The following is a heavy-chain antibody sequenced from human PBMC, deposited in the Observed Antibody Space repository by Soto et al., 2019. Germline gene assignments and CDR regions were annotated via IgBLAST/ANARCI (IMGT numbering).Heavy chain of an antibody. CDR1: GFTFSSYG. CDR3: ARDYELWSPDY. J-gene: IGHJ4*02. CDR2: IWYDGSNK. Sequence: PGGSLRLSCAASGFTFSSYGMHWVRQAPGKGLEWVAVIWYDGSNKYYADSVKGRFTISRDNSKNTLYLQMNSLRAEDTAVYYCARDYELWSPDYWGQGTLVTVSS. V-gene: IGHV3-33*01. D-gene: IGHD5-18*01.